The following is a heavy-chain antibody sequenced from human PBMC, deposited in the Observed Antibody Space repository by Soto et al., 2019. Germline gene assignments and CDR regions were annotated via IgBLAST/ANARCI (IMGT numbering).Heavy chain of an antibody. V-gene: IGHV4-4*02. J-gene: IGHJ4*02. CDR3: ARAVAGEIGFDY. CDR1: GYSISSSNW. CDR2: IYHSGST. Sequence: PSETLSLTCAVSGYSISSSNWWSWVRQPPGKGLEWIGEIYHSGSTNYNPSLKSRVTISVDKSKNQFSLKLSSVTAADTAVYYCARAVAGEIGFDYWGQGTLVTVSS. D-gene: IGHD3-10*01.